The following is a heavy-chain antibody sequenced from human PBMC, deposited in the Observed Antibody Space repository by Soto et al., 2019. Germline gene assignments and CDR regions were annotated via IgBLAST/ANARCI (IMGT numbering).Heavy chain of an antibody. CDR1: GASISSGDYY. V-gene: IGHV4-31*11. CDR3: ARRGAGSGSFDY. Sequence: QVQLQESGPGLVKPSQTLSLTCAVSGASISSGDYYWSWIRQHPGKGLEWIGYIYYNGRAYYNPSLNSRVTMSSDTSKNQFSLKLSSVTAAHPAVYYCARRGAGSGSFDYWGQGALVTVSS. D-gene: IGHD3-10*01. CDR2: IYYNGRA. J-gene: IGHJ4*02.